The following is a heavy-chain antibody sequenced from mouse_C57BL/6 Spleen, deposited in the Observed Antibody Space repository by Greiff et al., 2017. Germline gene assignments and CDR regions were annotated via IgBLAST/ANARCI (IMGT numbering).Heavy chain of an antibody. Sequence: EVQLQQSGPELVKPGASVKISCKASGYTFTDYYMNWVKQSHGKSLEWIGAINPNNGGTSYNQKFKGKATLTVDKSSSTAYMELRSLTSEDSAVYYCARTNFYFDYWGQGTTLTVSS. V-gene: IGHV1-26*01. CDR1: GYTFTDYY. CDR2: INPNNGGT. CDR3: ARTNFYFDY. J-gene: IGHJ2*01. D-gene: IGHD4-1*01.